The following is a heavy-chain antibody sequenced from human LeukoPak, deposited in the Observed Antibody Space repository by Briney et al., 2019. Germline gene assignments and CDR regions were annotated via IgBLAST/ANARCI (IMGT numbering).Heavy chain of an antibody. J-gene: IGHJ4*02. D-gene: IGHD3-22*01. CDR2: INPNSGGT. CDR1: GYTFTGYY. CDR3: ARDKFTYYYDSSGHYYFDY. Sequence: GASVKVSCKASGYTFTGYYMHWVRQAPGQGLEWMGWINPNSGGTNYAQKFQGRVTMTRDTSISTAYMELSRLRSDDTAVYYCARDKFTYYYDSSGHYYFDYWGQGTLVTVSS. V-gene: IGHV1-2*02.